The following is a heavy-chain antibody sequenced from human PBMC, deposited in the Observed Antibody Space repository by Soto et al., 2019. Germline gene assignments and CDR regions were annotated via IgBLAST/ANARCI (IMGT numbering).Heavy chain of an antibody. J-gene: IGHJ4*02. D-gene: IGHD3-3*01. CDR3: AAGPLFGVPYPSYFDY. Sequence: ASVKVSCKASGYTFTSYGISWVRQAPGQGLEWMGWISAYNGNTNYAQKFQERVTITRDMSTSTAYMELSSLRSEDTAVYYCAAGPLFGVPYPSYFDYWGQGTLVTVSS. CDR1: GYTFTSYG. CDR2: ISAYNGNT. V-gene: IGHV1-18*04.